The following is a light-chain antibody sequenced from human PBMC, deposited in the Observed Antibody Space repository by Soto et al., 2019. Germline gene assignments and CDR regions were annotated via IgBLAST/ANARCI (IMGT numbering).Light chain of an antibody. CDR2: DVG. V-gene: IGLV2-14*01. J-gene: IGLJ2*01. Sequence: QSVLTQPASVSGSPGQSITISCTGTSSDVGGYNYVSWYQQHPGKAPKLMIYDVGNRPSGVSNRFSGSKSGNTASLTISGLQGEDAADYYCSSYTSSTTLVFGGGTKLTVL. CDR3: SSYTSSTTLV. CDR1: SSDVGGYNY.